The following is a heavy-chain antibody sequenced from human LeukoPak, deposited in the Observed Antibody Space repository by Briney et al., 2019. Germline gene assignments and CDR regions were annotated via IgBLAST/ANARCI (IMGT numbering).Heavy chain of an antibody. CDR2: INHSGNT. CDR3: ARQDSGSSYYYYTFPY. D-gene: IGHD1-26*01. J-gene: IGHJ4*02. Sequence: PEILCLTCAVYVGSPSGYYWSRIRQPPGKGIKWNGEINHSGNTNYNPSLKRRVTMSVDTNINLFYLKLSSVTAADTAVYYCARQDSGSSYYYYTFPYWGQGTLVTVSS. V-gene: IGHV4-34*01. CDR1: VGSPSGYY.